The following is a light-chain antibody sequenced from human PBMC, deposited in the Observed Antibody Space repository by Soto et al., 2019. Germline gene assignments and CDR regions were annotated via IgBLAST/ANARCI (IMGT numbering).Light chain of an antibody. CDR3: QQYDNRVYT. J-gene: IGKJ2*01. V-gene: IGKV1-33*01. CDR1: RDITTY. Sequence: DIQMTQSPSSLSASIGDRVTITCQASRDITTYLNWYHQTPGKAPKLLIYDASNLEAVVPSRFSGSGSGTDFTFTITSLQPEDAGTYVCQQYDNRVYTFGQGTKVEIK. CDR2: DAS.